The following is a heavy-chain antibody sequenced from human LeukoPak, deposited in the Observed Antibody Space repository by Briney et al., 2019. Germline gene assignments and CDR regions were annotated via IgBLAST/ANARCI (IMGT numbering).Heavy chain of an antibody. CDR2: IYYSGST. D-gene: IGHD3-22*01. CDR3: ARMGHHYDSNGYEF. J-gene: IGHJ4*02. CDR1: GGSISTYY. V-gene: IGHV4-59*08. Sequence: SETLSLTCTVSGGSISTYYWSWIRQPPGKGLEWIGNIYYSGSTNYRPSPKSRVSISVDTSKNQFSLKLSSVTAADTAVHYCARMGHHYDSNGYEFWGQGTLVTVSS.